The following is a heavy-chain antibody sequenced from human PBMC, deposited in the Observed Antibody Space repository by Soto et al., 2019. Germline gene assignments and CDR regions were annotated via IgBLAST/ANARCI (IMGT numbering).Heavy chain of an antibody. D-gene: IGHD2-2*01. Sequence: QVQLVESGGGVVQPGRSLRLSCAASGFTFSSYGMHWVRQAPGKGLEWVAVISYDGSNKYYADSVKGRFTISRDNSKNTLYLQMHSLRAEDTAVYYCAKDPISTTLSYYYGMDVWGQGTTVTVSS. CDR1: GFTFSSYG. CDR3: AKDPISTTLSYYYGMDV. J-gene: IGHJ6*02. V-gene: IGHV3-30*18. CDR2: ISYDGSNK.